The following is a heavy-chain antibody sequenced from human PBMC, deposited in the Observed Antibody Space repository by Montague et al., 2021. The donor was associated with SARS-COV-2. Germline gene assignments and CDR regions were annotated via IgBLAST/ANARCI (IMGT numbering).Heavy chain of an antibody. CDR3: ARYTSRMYGSFDY. V-gene: IGHV2-5*02. D-gene: IGHD3-16*02. Sequence: PALVKPTQTLTLTCTVSGFSLNTNGMGVGWISQPPGEAPAWLALIYWDDGKRYSPSLKTRLTITKDTSRNQVVLTMTNVDPGDTGTYFCARYTSRMYGSFDYWGQGALVSVSS. CDR1: GFSLNTNGMG. J-gene: IGHJ4*02. CDR2: IYWDDGK.